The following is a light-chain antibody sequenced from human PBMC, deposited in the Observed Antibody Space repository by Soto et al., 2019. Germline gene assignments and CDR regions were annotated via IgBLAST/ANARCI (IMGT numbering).Light chain of an antibody. CDR3: CSYAGSYPGV. J-gene: IGLJ2*01. CDR2: DVS. V-gene: IGLV2-11*01. Sequence: SALTQPRSVSGSPGQSVTISCTGTSSDVGGYNYVSWYQQHPGKAPKLMIYDVSKRPSGVPDRFSGSKSGNTASLTISGLQAEDEADYYCCSYAGSYPGVFGGGPQLTVL. CDR1: SSDVGGYNY.